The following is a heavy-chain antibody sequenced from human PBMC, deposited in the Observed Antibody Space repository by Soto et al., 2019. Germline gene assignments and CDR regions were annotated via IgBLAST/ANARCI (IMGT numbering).Heavy chain of an antibody. CDR1: GFTFSSYA. CDR3: AKFGYTGPDTAMVYPHYFDY. V-gene: IGHV3-23*01. D-gene: IGHD5-18*01. Sequence: PGGSLRLSCAASGFTFSSYAMSWVRQAPGKGLEWVSAISGSGGSTYYADSVKGRFTISRDNSKNTLYLQMNSLRAEDTAVYYCAKFGYTGPDTAMVYPHYFDYWGQGTLVTVSS. CDR2: ISGSGGST. J-gene: IGHJ4*02.